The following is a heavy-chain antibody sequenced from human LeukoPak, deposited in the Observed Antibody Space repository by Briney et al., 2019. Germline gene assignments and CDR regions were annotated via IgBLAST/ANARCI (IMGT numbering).Heavy chain of an antibody. V-gene: IGHV4-30-2*01. Sequence: SETLSLTCTVSGGSVSSGSSYWSWIRQPPGKGLEWIGYIYHSGSTYYNPSLKSRVTISVDRSKNQFSLKLSSVTAADTAVYYCASSLSGAYYFDYWGQGTLVTVSS. J-gene: IGHJ4*02. D-gene: IGHD2-15*01. CDR2: IYHSGST. CDR3: ASSLSGAYYFDY. CDR1: GGSVSSGSSY.